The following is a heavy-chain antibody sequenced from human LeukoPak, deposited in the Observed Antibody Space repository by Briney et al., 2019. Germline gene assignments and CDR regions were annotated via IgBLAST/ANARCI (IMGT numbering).Heavy chain of an antibody. CDR1: GGSVSSYY. D-gene: IGHD1-14*01. CDR2: IHNSGRT. J-gene: IGHJ4*02. Sequence: PSEALSLTCSVSGGSVSSYYWSWIRQSPGKGLEWIGYIHNSGRTNYNPSLKSRVTGFVDTSKNQVSLRLSSVTAADTAVYYCARHGTISSESYFDYWGQGALVTVSS. CDR3: ARHGTISSESYFDY. V-gene: IGHV4-59*08.